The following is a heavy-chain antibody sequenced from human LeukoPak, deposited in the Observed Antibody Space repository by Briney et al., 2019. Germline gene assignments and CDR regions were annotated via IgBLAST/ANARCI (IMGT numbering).Heavy chain of an antibody. J-gene: IGHJ4*02. D-gene: IGHD2-8*02. CDR3: ARVRPGATGGIDY. Sequence: SQTLSLTCTVSGGSISSGGYYWSWIRQHPGKGLEWIGYIYYSGSTYYNPSLKSRVTISVDTSKNQFSLKLSSVTAAGTAVYYCARVRPGATGGIDYWGQGTLVTVSS. CDR1: GGSISSGGYY. V-gene: IGHV4-31*03. CDR2: IYYSGST.